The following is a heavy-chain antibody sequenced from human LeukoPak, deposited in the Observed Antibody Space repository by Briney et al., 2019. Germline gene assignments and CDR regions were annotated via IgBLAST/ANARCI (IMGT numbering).Heavy chain of an antibody. CDR1: GGSFSTYY. J-gene: IGHJ3*02. Sequence: SETLSLTCTVSGGSFSTYYWSWIRQPPGKGLEWIGYIYYSGSTNYNPSLKSRVTISVDTSKNQFSLKLSSVTAADTAVYYCASGYGSGWYYDAFDIWGQGTMVTVSS. CDR2: IYYSGST. CDR3: ASGYGSGWYYDAFDI. D-gene: IGHD6-19*01. V-gene: IGHV4-59*01.